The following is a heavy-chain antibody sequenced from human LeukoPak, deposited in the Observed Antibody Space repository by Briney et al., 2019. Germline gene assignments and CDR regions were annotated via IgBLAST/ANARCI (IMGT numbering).Heavy chain of an antibody. J-gene: IGHJ6*02. CDR1: GFTFSSYS. CDR3: ARARNGYCSGGSCPDSYYYYGMDV. V-gene: IGHV3-21*01. Sequence: GGSLSLSCAASGFTFSSYSMNWVRQAPGKGLEWVSSISSSSSYIYYADSVKGRFTISRDNAKNSLYLQMNSLRAEDTAVYYCARARNGYCSGGSCPDSYYYYGMDVWGQGTTVTVSS. D-gene: IGHD2-15*01. CDR2: ISSSSSYI.